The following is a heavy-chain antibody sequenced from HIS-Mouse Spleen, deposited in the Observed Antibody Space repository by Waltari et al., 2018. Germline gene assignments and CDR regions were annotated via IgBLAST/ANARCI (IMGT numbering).Heavy chain of an antibody. CDR2: INHSGST. CDR1: VGSFSGYY. CDR3: ARRHIVVVTAIRSAFDI. V-gene: IGHV4-34*01. D-gene: IGHD2-21*02. Sequence: QVQLQQWGAGLLKPSETLSITCAVDVGSFSGYYLSSIRQPPGKGLEWIGEINHSGSTNYNPSLKSRVTISVDTSKNQFSLKLSSVTAADTAVYYCARRHIVVVTAIRSAFDIWGQGTMVTVSS. J-gene: IGHJ3*02.